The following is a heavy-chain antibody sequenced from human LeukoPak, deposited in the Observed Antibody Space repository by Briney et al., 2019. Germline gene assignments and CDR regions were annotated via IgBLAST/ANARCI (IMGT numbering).Heavy chain of an antibody. J-gene: IGHJ4*02. CDR2: ISSSSDII. CDR3: ARESYYCDGRGCWSFDY. V-gene: IGHV3-48*02. Sequence: PGGSLRLSCAASGFNFSTDGVSWVRQAPGKGLEWISYISSSSDIIFYADSVKGRFTISRDNAKNSLYLHMKSLRDEDTAVYFCARESYYCDGRGCWSFDYWGQGTLVTVSS. CDR1: GFNFSTDG. D-gene: IGHD2-21*01.